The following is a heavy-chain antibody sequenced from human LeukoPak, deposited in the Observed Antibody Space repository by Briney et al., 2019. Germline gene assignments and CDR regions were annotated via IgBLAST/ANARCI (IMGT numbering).Heavy chain of an antibody. V-gene: IGHV1-46*01. CDR3: ATAPNWNTWLVAFDI. J-gene: IGHJ3*02. D-gene: IGHD1/OR15-1a*01. Sequence: ASVKVSCKASGYTFTSYYMHWVRQAPGQGLEWMGIINPSGGSTSYAQKFQGRVTMTRDMSTSTVYMELSSLRSEDTAVYYCATAPNWNTWLVAFDIWGQGTMVTVSS. CDR2: INPSGGST. CDR1: GYTFTSYY.